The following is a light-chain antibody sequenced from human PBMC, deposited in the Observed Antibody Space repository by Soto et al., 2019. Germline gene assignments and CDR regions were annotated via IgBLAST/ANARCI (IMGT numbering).Light chain of an antibody. CDR2: DVS. J-gene: IGLJ1*01. CDR1: SSDVGGYNS. Sequence: QSALTQPASVSGSPGQSITISCTGTSSDVGGYNSVSWYQQHPGKAPKLVIYDVSNWPSGVSNRFSGSKSGNTASLTISGLQAEDEADYYCSSYTSSSTLYVFGTGTKLTVL. V-gene: IGLV2-14*01. CDR3: SSYTSSSTLYV.